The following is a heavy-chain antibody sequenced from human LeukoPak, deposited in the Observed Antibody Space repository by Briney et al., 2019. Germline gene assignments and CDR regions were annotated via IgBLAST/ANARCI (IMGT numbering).Heavy chain of an antibody. CDR2: ISYSGYT. D-gene: IGHD4-23*01. CDR3: ARGRNDNGGMFFDS. Sequence: SETLSLACTVSGGSIRSYYWSWIRQAPGKGLEWIGFISYSGYTSYSPSLKSRVAISVDTSKSQFSLRLSSLTAADTAIYYCARGRNDNGGMFFDSWAQGALVTVSS. V-gene: IGHV4-59*01. CDR1: GGSIRSYY. J-gene: IGHJ4*02.